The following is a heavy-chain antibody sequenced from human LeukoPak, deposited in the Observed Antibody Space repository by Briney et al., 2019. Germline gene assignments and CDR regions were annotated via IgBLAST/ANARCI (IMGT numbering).Heavy chain of an antibody. J-gene: IGHJ4*02. CDR3: AKDSGGYGDSLHFDY. Sequence: GASLRLSCAASGFTFSSYGMHWVRQAPGKGLEWVAVISYDGSNKYYADSVKGRFTISRDNSKNTLYLQINSLRAEDTAVYYCAKDSGGYGDSLHFDYWGQGTLVTVSS. CDR2: ISYDGSNK. D-gene: IGHD4-17*01. CDR1: GFTFSSYG. V-gene: IGHV3-30*18.